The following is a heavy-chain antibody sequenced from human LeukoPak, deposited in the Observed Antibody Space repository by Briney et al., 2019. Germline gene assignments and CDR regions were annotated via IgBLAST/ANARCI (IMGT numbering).Heavy chain of an antibody. CDR3: ARPASSGSYYNDFDY. D-gene: IGHD3-10*01. J-gene: IGHJ4*02. Sequence: SVKVSCKASGGTFSSYAISWVRQAPGQGLEWMGGIIPMFDIANYAQKFQGSVTITTDESTSTAYMELSSLRSEDTAVYYCARPASSGSYYNDFDYWGQGTLVTVSS. CDR2: IIPMFDIA. CDR1: GGTFSSYA. V-gene: IGHV1-69*05.